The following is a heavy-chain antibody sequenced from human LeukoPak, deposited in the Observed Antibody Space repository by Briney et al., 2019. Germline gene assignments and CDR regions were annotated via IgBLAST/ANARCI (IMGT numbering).Heavy chain of an antibody. J-gene: IGHJ6*03. D-gene: IGHD6-6*01. Sequence: PSETLSLTCTVSGGSISSGDSYWSWIRQPAGKGLEWIGRIYPSGGTNYNPSLKSRVTISIDTSKNQFSLKLSSVTAADTAVYYCASDYSSSSPLRYYYYMDVWGKGTTVTVSS. V-gene: IGHV4-61*02. CDR3: ASDYSSSSPLRYYYYMDV. CDR1: GGSISSGDSY. CDR2: IYPSGGT.